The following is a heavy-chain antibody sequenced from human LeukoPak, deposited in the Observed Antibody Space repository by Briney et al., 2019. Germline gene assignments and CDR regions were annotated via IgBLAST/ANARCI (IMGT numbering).Heavy chain of an antibody. J-gene: IGHJ4*02. CDR3: ARQAAHKGAFDY. CDR1: GGSISSGGYY. V-gene: IGHV4-31*03. CDR2: IYYSGST. D-gene: IGHD6-6*01. Sequence: SQTLSLTCTVSGGSISSGGYYWSWIRQHPGKGLEWIGYIYYSGSTYYNPSLKSRVTISVDTSKNQFSLKLSSVTAADTAVYYCARQAAHKGAFDYWGQGTLVTVSS.